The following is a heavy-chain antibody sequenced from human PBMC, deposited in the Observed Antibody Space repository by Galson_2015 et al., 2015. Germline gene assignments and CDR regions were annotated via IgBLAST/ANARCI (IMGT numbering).Heavy chain of an antibody. CDR1: GVTFSSYH. J-gene: IGHJ4*03. CDR2: IIPIHGTP. CDR3: ARVPLSFKDITFHFDN. Sequence: SVKVSCKASGVTFSSYHTTWVRQSPGQGLEWMGGIIPIHGTPNYGQKFKDRLTIIADESTSTVYMELNSLRSEDTAVYYCARVPLSFKDITFHFDNWSQGILVIVSS. V-gene: IGHV1-69*13. D-gene: IGHD2-21*01.